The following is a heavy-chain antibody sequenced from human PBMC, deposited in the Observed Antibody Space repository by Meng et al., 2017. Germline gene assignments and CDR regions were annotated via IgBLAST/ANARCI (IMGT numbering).Heavy chain of an antibody. D-gene: IGHD2-15*01. CDR2: IIPIFATA. CDR1: EVTYRGHH. J-gene: IGHJ5*02. Sequence: VELVQSGAELKRLACSVKGYCKAFEVTYRGHHIRWVRQAPGQGLEWMGGIIPIFATANSAQTFQGSVTITADESTITAFMELSSLRSEDTAVYYCAKEVDNWFDPWGQGTLVTVSS. V-gene: IGHV1-69*01. CDR3: AKEVDNWFDP.